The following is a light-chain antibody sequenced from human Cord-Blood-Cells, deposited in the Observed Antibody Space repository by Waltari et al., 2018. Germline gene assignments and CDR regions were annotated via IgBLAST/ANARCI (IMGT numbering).Light chain of an antibody. CDR1: QSISSY. CDR3: QQSYSTLLT. V-gene: IGKV1-39*01. CDR2: AAS. Sequence: DIQMTQSPSSLSASVGDRVTITCRASQSISSYLNWYQQKPGKAPKLRIYAASSLQSGVPSRFSGSGSGTDLTLTISSLQPEDFATYYCQQSYSTLLTFGGGTKVEIK. J-gene: IGKJ4*01.